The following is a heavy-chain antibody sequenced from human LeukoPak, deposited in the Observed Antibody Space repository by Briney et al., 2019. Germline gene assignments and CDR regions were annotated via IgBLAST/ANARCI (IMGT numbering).Heavy chain of an antibody. CDR3: AGIPVFGVILHQEPV. Sequence: SVKVSCKASGGTFSDYALNWVRQAPGQGLEWMGVFIPILGTANSTQKFQDRVTITADISTNTAYMELSSLRSEDTAVYFCAGIPVFGVILHQEPVWGKGTTVTVSS. V-gene: IGHV1-69*10. CDR2: FIPILGTA. D-gene: IGHD3-3*01. J-gene: IGHJ6*04. CDR1: GGTFSDYA.